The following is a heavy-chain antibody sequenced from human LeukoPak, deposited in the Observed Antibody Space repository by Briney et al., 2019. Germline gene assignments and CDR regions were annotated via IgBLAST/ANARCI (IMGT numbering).Heavy chain of an antibody. CDR2: IYYSGST. CDR1: GGSISSRSYY. CDR3: ARREVTYYYGSGSDGYFDY. D-gene: IGHD3-10*01. J-gene: IGHJ4*02. V-gene: IGHV4-39*01. Sequence: SETLSLTCTVSGGSISSRSYYWGWIPQPPGKGLVWIGSIYYSGSTYYNPSRTSRVTISVDTSKNQFSLKLSSVTAADTAVYYCARREVTYYYGSGSDGYFDYWGQGTLVTVSS.